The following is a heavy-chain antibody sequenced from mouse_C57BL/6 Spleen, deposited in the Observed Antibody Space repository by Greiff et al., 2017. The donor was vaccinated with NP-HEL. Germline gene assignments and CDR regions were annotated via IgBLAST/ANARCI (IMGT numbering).Heavy chain of an antibody. CDR1: GYAFSSYW. CDR3: ARDSNYVFFDY. D-gene: IGHD2-5*01. CDR2: IYPGDGDT. Sequence: QVQLQQSGAELVKPGASVKISCKASGYAFSSYWMNWVKQRPGKGLEWIGQIYPGDGDTNYNGKFKGKATLTADKSSSTAYLQLSSLTSEDSAVYFCARDSNYVFFDYWGQGTTLTVSS. V-gene: IGHV1-80*01. J-gene: IGHJ2*01.